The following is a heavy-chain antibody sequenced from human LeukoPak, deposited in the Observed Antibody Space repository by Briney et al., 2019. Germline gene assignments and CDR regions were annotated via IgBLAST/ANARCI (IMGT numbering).Heavy chain of an antibody. CDR1: GFTFSSYS. J-gene: IGHJ5*02. Sequence: GRSLRLSCAASGFTFSSYSMNWVRQAPGKGLEWVSSIGSSSSYIYYADSVKGRFTISRDNAKNSLYLQMNSLRAEDTAVYYCARDLNYYGSGGYSFDPWGQGTLVTVSS. CDR3: ARDLNYYGSGGYSFDP. V-gene: IGHV3-21*01. D-gene: IGHD3-10*01. CDR2: IGSSSSYI.